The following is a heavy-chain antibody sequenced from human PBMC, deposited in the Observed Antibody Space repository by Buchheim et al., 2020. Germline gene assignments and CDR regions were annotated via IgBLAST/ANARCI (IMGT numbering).Heavy chain of an antibody. Sequence: EVQLVESGGGLVKPGGSLRLSCAASGFTFSNAWMSWVRQAPGKGLEWVGRIKSKTDGGTTDYAAPVKARFTIPRDDSKNTMYLQMNSLKTEDTAVYYCTTFFPLDSSGYFRKDYWGQGTL. D-gene: IGHD3-22*01. CDR2: IKSKTDGGTT. V-gene: IGHV3-15*01. J-gene: IGHJ4*02. CDR3: TTFFPLDSSGYFRKDY. CDR1: GFTFSNAW.